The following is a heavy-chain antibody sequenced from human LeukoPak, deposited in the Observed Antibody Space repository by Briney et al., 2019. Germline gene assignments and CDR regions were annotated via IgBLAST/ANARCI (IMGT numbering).Heavy chain of an antibody. Sequence: ASVTVSFKASGYTFTILDISWVRQANGQGREWLGWMNPKNGNTGYAQKFRGRVTITRDTSESIAYMELSGLRSDDTAVYYCARVHPGYKSAFLRAFDMWGQGTMVIVSS. CDR3: ARVHPGYKSAFLRAFDM. CDR2: MNPKNGNT. D-gene: IGHD1-14*01. J-gene: IGHJ3*02. V-gene: IGHV1-8*03. CDR1: GYTFTILD.